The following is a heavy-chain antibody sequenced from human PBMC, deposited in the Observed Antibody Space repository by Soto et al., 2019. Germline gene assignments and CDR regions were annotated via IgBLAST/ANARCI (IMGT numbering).Heavy chain of an antibody. Sequence: SETLSLTCAVYGVSFSCYYWSWIRPPPGKGLEWIGEINHSGSTNYNPSLKSRVTISVDTSKNQFSLKLSSVTAADTAVYYCARDLGYYDFWSGYSHNWFDPWGQGTLVTVSS. CDR2: INHSGST. CDR1: GVSFSCYY. CDR3: ARDLGYYDFWSGYSHNWFDP. D-gene: IGHD3-3*01. V-gene: IGHV4-34*01. J-gene: IGHJ5*02.